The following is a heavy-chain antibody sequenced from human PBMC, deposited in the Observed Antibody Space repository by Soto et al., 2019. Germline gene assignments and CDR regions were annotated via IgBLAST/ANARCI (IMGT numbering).Heavy chain of an antibody. J-gene: IGHJ4*02. CDR1: GASVNSGSYY. V-gene: IGHV4-61*01. D-gene: IGHD3-16*01. CDR2: VYGSESF. Sequence: ETLSLACHCSGASVNSGSYYWTWIRQPPGKRLEWIGYVYGSESFNYNPSLKSRVTISVDTSKNQFSLRLRSVNAADKAVHYCARGDYALVDWGQGTQGTVSS. CDR3: ARGDYALVD.